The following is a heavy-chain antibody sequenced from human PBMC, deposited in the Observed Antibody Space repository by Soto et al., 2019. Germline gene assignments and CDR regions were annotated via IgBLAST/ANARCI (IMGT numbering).Heavy chain of an antibody. J-gene: IGHJ6*02. D-gene: IGHD3-3*01. CDR1: GDSMSSYF. CDR3: ASQHTIFGVVTPYYYYYSMDV. CDR2: FHYSGST. Sequence: PSETLSLTCTVSGDSMSSYFWSWIRQPPGKGLEWIGYFHYSGSTNYNPSLKSRVTISVDTSKNQFSLKLSSVTAADTAVYYCASQHTIFGVVTPYYYYYSMDVWGQGTTVSGSS. V-gene: IGHV4-59*08.